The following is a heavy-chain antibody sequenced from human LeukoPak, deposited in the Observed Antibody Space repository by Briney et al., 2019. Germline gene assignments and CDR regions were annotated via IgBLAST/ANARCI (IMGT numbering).Heavy chain of an antibody. CDR2: ITYSGST. CDR1: GGSISSDY. J-gene: IGHJ6*02. CDR3: ARDARYYGSGTYWDV. D-gene: IGHD3-10*01. Sequence: SETLSLTCTVSGGSISSDYWSWVRQPPGKGLEWIGYITYSGSTNYNPSLKSRVTISVDTSKKQFSLKLSSVTAADTAVYYCARDARYYGSGTYWDVWGQGTTLTVSS. V-gene: IGHV4-59*01.